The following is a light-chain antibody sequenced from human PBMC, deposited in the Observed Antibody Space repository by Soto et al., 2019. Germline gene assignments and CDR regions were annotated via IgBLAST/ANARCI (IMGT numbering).Light chain of an antibody. V-gene: IGLV2-14*01. CDR1: SSDVGAYDY. CDR3: SSYTTTDPYV. J-gene: IGLJ1*01. Sequence: QSMLTQPASVPGPPGQSITISCTGTSSDVGAYDYVSWYQQHPGKAPKYLIYEVSNRPSGVSDRFSGSKSGTTASLTISGLQAEDEADYYCSSYTTTDPYVFVTGTKV. CDR2: EVS.